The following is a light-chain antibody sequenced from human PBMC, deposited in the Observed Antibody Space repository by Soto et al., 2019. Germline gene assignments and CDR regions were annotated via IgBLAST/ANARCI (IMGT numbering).Light chain of an antibody. CDR2: DAS. CDR1: QSINYY. J-gene: IGKJ4*01. Sequence: EIVLTQSPATLSLSPGERATLSCRASQSINYYLAWYQQKPGQAPRLLIYDASNRATGIPARFSGSGSGTDFTLTIGSLEPEDFAVYHCQHRSGWPPATFGGGTKVEIK. CDR3: QHRSGWPPAT. V-gene: IGKV3-11*01.